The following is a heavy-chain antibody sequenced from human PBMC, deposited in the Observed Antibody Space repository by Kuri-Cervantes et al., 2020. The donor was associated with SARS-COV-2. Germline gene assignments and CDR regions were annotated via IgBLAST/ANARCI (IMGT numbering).Heavy chain of an antibody. V-gene: IGHV3-66*01. Sequence: LSLTCAASGFSFSSYGMSWVRQAPGKGLEWVSVIYSGGSTYYADSVKGRFTISRDNSKNTLYLQMNSLRAEDTAVYYCARDRGDYGDYGGFFDYWGQGTLVTVSS. CDR3: ARDRGDYGDYGGFFDY. D-gene: IGHD4-17*01. J-gene: IGHJ4*02. CDR2: IYSGGST. CDR1: GFSFSSYG.